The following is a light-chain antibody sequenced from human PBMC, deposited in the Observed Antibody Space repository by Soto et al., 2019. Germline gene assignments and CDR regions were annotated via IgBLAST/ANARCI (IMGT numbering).Light chain of an antibody. V-gene: IGLV2-8*01. Sequence: QSALTQPPSASGSPGQSITISCTGTSSDVGTYNFVSWYQQHPGKAPKLMIYDVTDRPSGVAYRFSGSKSGNTASLTVSGLQAEDEADYYCTSSAGSSIPEVFGGGTKLTVL. CDR2: DVT. J-gene: IGLJ3*02. CDR1: SSDVGTYNF. CDR3: TSSAGSSIPEV.